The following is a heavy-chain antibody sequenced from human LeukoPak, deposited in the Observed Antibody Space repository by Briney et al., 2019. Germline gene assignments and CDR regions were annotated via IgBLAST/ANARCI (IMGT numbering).Heavy chain of an antibody. D-gene: IGHD3-22*01. J-gene: IGHJ4*02. CDR3: ARISFSDSSGYYDFDY. CDR1: GYTFTSYG. CDR2: ISAYNGNT. V-gene: IGHV1-18*01. Sequence: ASVKVSCKASGYTFTSYGISWVRQAPGQGLEWMGWISAYNGNTNYAQKLQGRVTMTTDTSTSTAYMELRSLRSDDTAVYYCARISFSDSSGYYDFDYWGQGTLVTVSS.